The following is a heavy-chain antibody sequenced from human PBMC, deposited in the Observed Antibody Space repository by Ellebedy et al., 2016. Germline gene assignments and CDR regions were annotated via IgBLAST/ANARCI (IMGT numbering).Heavy chain of an antibody. CDR1: GYTFTSYG. CDR2: ISAYNGNT. V-gene: IGHV1-18*04. Sequence: ASVKVSCKASGYTFTSYGITWVRQAPGQGLEWMGWISAYNGNTNYAQNLQGRVTMTTDTSTNTAYMELRSLRSGDTAVYYCARDSGRASHFRTCGDYWGQGTLVTVSS. D-gene: IGHD1-14*01. J-gene: IGHJ4*02. CDR3: ARDSGRASHFRTCGDY.